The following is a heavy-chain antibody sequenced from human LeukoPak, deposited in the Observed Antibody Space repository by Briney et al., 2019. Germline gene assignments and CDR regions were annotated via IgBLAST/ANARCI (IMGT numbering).Heavy chain of an antibody. CDR1: GGSISSYY. CDR2: IYSSGST. J-gene: IGHJ4*02. D-gene: IGHD6-19*01. Sequence: SETLSLTCTVSGGSISSYYWSWIRQPPGKGLEWIGYIYSSGSTNSNPSLRSRVTISVDSSKNQFSLNLTSVTATDTAVYYCARRFETSGWVDYWGQGTLVTVSS. CDR3: ARRFETSGWVDY. V-gene: IGHV4-59*08.